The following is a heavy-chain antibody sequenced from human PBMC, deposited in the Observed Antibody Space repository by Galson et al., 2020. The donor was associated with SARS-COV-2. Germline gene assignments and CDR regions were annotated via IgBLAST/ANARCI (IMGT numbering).Heavy chain of an antibody. CDR1: GGSISSHY. V-gene: IGHV4-59*11. CDR3: ATMVDDWFDP. J-gene: IGHJ5*02. CDR2: IYYSGST. D-gene: IGHD3-10*01. Sequence: SETLSLTCTVSGGSISSHYWSWIRQPPGKGLEWIGYIYYSGSTNYNPSLKSRVTISVDTSKNQFSLKLSSVTAADTAVYYCATMVDDWFDPWGQGTLVTVSS.